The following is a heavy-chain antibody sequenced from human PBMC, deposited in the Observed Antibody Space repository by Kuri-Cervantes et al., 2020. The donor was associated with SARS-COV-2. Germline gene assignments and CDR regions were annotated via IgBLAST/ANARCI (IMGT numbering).Heavy chain of an antibody. CDR1: GGSISSGSFY. J-gene: IGHJ4*02. CDR2: VYYNGIT. D-gene: IGHD6-19*01. V-gene: IGHV4-39*02. Sequence: ESLKISCTVSGGSISSGSFYWGWIRQPPGKGLEGIGNVYYNGITYYNPSLESRVSVSVDTSKNQFSLKLNSVTAADTAVYYCARDLNAVSMAGDASFDYWGQGTLVTVSS. CDR3: ARDLNAVSMAGDASFDY.